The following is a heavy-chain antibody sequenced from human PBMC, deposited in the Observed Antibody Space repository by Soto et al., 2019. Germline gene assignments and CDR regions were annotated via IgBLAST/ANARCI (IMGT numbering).Heavy chain of an antibody. Sequence: QLVESGGGVVQPGTSLRLSCAASGFTFSNYAMHWVRQAPGKGLEWVTIIWYDGSDKNYGDSVKGRFTISRDNSQNTLYLQMNSLRVEDTAVYYCARDSGGDYHNYYMDVWGKGTTVTVSS. V-gene: IGHV3-33*01. CDR2: IWYDGSDK. J-gene: IGHJ6*03. CDR1: GFTFSNYA. D-gene: IGHD4-17*01. CDR3: ARDSGGDYHNYYMDV.